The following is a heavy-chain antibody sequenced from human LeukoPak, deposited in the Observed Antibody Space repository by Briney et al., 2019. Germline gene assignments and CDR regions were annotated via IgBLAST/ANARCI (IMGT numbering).Heavy chain of an antibody. Sequence: GGSLRLSCAASGFTFSSYGMHWVRQAPGKGLEWVAVISYDGSNKYYADSVKGRFTISRDNSKNTLYLQMNSLRAEDTAVYYCAKDRGKGTGTTVLPPPGCHDYWGQGTLVTVSS. V-gene: IGHV3-30*18. D-gene: IGHD1-7*01. CDR2: ISYDGSNK. CDR3: AKDRGKGTGTTVLPPPGCHDY. J-gene: IGHJ4*02. CDR1: GFTFSSYG.